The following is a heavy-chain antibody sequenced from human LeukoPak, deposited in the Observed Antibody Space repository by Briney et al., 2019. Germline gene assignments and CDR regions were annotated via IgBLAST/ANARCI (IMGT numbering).Heavy chain of an antibody. CDR2: ISGYNDNT. D-gene: IGHD2-2*01. J-gene: IGHJ4*02. CDR3: ARDGTSTDDY. Sequence: EASVKVPCKASGYTFTNYGISWVRQAPGQGLEWMGWISGYNDNTNYAQKFQGRLTVTTDTSTSTTYMELRSLRSDDTAVYYCARDGTSTDDYWGQGTLVTVSS. CDR1: GYTFTNYG. V-gene: IGHV1-18*01.